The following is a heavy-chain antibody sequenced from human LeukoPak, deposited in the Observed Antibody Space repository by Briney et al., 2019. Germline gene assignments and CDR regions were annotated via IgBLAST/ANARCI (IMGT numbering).Heavy chain of an antibody. Sequence: SETLSLTCTVSGGSISSGSYYWSWIRQPAGKGLEWIGRIYTSGSTNYNPSLKSRVTMSVDTSKNQFSLKLSSVTAADTAVYYCARDRYYYDSSGYYYFDYWGQGTLVTVSS. CDR1: GGSISSGSYY. D-gene: IGHD3-22*01. V-gene: IGHV4-61*02. J-gene: IGHJ4*02. CDR2: IYTSGST. CDR3: ARDRYYYDSSGYYYFDY.